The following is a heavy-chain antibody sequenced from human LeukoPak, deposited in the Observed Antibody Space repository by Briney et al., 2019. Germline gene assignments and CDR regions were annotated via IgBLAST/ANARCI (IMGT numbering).Heavy chain of an antibody. D-gene: IGHD1-26*01. V-gene: IGHV4-61*02. CDR1: GDSISSGDYY. CDR2: ISSSGST. J-gene: IGHJ4*02. CDR3: ARNSGSYFYYFDY. Sequence: SETLSLTCTVSGDSISSGDYYWSWIRQPAGKGLEWIGRISSSGSTNYNPSLKSRVTISVDTSKNQFSLKLSSVTAADTAVYYCARNSGSYFYYFDYWGQGTLVTVSS.